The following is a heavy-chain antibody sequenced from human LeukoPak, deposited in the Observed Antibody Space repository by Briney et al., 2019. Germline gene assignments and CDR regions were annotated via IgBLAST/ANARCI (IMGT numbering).Heavy chain of an antibody. D-gene: IGHD3-10*01. CDR1: GFTFSSYA. CDR3: AKAMAPFYDYFDY. V-gene: IGHV3-23*01. Sequence: GGSLRLSCAASGFTFSSYAMSWVRQAPGKGREWVSAISGSGGSTYYADSVKGRFTISRDNSKNTLYLQMNSLRAEDTAVYYCAKAMAPFYDYFDYWGQGTLVTVSS. J-gene: IGHJ4*02. CDR2: ISGSGGST.